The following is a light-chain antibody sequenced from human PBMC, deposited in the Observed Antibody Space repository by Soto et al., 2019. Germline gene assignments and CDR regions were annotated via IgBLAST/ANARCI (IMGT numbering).Light chain of an antibody. J-gene: IGKJ1*01. CDR3: QQYNTFST. CDR1: QDISNY. Sequence: DIQMTQSPSSLSASVGDRVTMTCQASQDISNYLNWYQQKPGKAPQLLIYDASSLETGVPSRFSGSGSGTDFSLTISSLQPGDFATYYCQQYNTFSTFGQGTKGDIK. V-gene: IGKV1-33*01. CDR2: DAS.